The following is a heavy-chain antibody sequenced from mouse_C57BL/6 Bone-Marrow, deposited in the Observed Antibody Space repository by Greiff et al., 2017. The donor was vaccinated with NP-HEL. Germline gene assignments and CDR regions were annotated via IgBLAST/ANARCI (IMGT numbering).Heavy chain of an antibody. CDR3: AHYYGSSYVGDWYFDV. Sequence: QVQLQQSGAELAKPGASVKLSCKASGYTFTSYWMHWVKQRPGQGLEWIGYINPSSGYTKYNEKFKGKATLTADKSSSTAYMELRSLTSEDSAVYFCAHYYGSSYVGDWYFDVWGTGTTVTVSS. CDR2: INPSSGYT. D-gene: IGHD1-1*01. CDR1: GYTFTSYW. J-gene: IGHJ1*03. V-gene: IGHV1-7*01.